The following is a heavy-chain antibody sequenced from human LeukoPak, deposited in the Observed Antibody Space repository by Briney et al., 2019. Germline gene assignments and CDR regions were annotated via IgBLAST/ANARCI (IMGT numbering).Heavy chain of an antibody. D-gene: IGHD3-10*01. CDR1: GYTFTGYY. Sequence: ASVKVSCKASGYTFTGYYMHWVRQAPGQGLEWMGWINPNSGGTNYAQKFQGRVTMTRDTSISTAYMELSRLRSGDTAVYYCARTVWGYGSGSYFFDYWGQGTLVTVSS. CDR2: INPNSGGT. CDR3: ARTVWGYGSGSYFFDY. J-gene: IGHJ4*02. V-gene: IGHV1-2*02.